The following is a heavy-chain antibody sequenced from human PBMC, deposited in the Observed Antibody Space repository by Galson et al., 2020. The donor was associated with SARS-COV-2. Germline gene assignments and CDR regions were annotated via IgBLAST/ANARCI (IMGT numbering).Heavy chain of an antibody. J-gene: IGHJ6*03. CDR1: GGSISSYY. V-gene: IGHV4-59*01. Sequence: SETLSLTCTVSGGSISSYYWSWIRQPPGKGLEWIGYIYYSGSTNYNPSLKSRVTISVDTSKNQFSLKLSSVTAADTAVYYCARGGGGFWSGYSYMDVWGKGTTVTVSS. CDR3: ARGGGGFWSGYSYMDV. D-gene: IGHD3-3*01. CDR2: IYYSGST.